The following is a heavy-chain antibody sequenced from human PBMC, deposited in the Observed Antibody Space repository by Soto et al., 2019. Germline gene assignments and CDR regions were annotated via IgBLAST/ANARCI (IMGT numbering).Heavy chain of an antibody. Sequence: PSETLSLTCAVSSGSISSSNWWSWVRQPPGKGLEWIGEIYHSGSTNYNQSLKSRVTISVDKSKNQFSLKLNSVTAADTAVYYCAPVRNFDKLFSLWGQGTPVTVSS. V-gene: IGHV4-4*02. J-gene: IGHJ4*02. D-gene: IGHD3-9*01. CDR1: SGSISSSNW. CDR2: IYHSGST. CDR3: APVRNFDKLFSL.